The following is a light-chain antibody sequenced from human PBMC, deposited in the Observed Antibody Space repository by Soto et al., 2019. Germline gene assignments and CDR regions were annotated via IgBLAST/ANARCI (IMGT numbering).Light chain of an antibody. CDR1: QSVSSSF. V-gene: IGKV3-20*01. J-gene: IGKJ1*01. Sequence: EIVLTQSPGSLSLSPGEGATLSCRASQSVSSSFFAWCQQKPGQAPSLLIYGASRRATGVPARFSGSGSGTDFTLSISRLEPEDFAVYYCQQYESSVTFGQGTKVEIK. CDR2: GAS. CDR3: QQYESSVT.